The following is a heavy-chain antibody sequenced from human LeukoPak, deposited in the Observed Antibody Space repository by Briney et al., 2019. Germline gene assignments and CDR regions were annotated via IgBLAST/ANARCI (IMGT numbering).Heavy chain of an antibody. CDR3: ARAGSSGWDYHYYGMDV. CDR1: GHTFTSYY. J-gene: IGHJ6*02. D-gene: IGHD6-19*01. V-gene: IGHV1-46*01. Sequence: ASVKVSCKASGHTFTSYYMHWVRQAPGQGLEWMGIINPSGGSTSYAQKFQGRVTMTRDTSTSTVYMELSSLRSEDTAVYYCARAGSSGWDYHYYGMDVWGQGTTVTVSS. CDR2: INPSGGST.